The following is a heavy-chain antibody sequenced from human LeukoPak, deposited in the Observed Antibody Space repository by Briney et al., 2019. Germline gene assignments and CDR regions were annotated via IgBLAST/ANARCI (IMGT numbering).Heavy chain of an antibody. V-gene: IGHV3-7*01. J-gene: IGHJ4*02. CDR2: IKQDESEK. Sequence: GGSLRLSCAASGFSFSTYWMTWVRQAPGRWLEWVASIKQDESEKYYGDSVKGRFTISRDNARNSLYLQMSSLRADDTAVYYCARDGAFRIYDYWGQGTLVTVSS. CDR3: ARDGAFRIYDY. D-gene: IGHD3-3*02. CDR1: GFSFSTYW.